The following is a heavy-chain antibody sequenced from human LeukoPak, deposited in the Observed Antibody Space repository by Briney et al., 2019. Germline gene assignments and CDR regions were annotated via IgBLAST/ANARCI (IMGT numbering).Heavy chain of an antibody. CDR3: ARGGYSGYCFDY. Sequence: GGSLRLSCAASGFTFSSYSMNWVRQAPGKGLEWVSSISSSSSYIYYADSVKGRFTIPRDNAKNSLYLQTNSLRAEDTAVYYCARGGYSGYCFDYWGQGTLVTVSS. V-gene: IGHV3-21*01. D-gene: IGHD5-12*01. J-gene: IGHJ4*02. CDR1: GFTFSSYS. CDR2: ISSSSSYI.